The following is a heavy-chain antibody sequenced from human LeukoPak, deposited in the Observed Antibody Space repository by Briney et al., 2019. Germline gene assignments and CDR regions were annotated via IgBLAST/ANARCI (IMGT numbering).Heavy chain of an antibody. D-gene: IGHD3-10*01. CDR2: IYPSDSDN. CDR1: GYCFTTYW. J-gene: IGHJ5*01. Sequence: GDSLKISCQGSGYCFTTYWIGWGRQMPGNRLEWLGIIYPSDSDNRYSPSFQGQVTISADQSISTAYLQWSSLDLCDSARHYRERFYGTGTYYMRPFDSWGQGTLVTVSS. CDR3: ERFYGTGTYYMRPFDS. V-gene: IGHV5-51*03.